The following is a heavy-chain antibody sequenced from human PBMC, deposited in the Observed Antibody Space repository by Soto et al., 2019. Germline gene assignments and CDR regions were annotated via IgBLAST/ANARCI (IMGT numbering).Heavy chain of an antibody. CDR1: GFTFSSYA. J-gene: IGHJ6*02. CDR3: ARSIAAAGTLDYYGMDV. CDR2: ISYDGSNK. Sequence: LRLSCAASGFTFSSYAMHWVRQAPGKGLEWVAVISYDGSNKYYADSVKGRFTISRDNSKNTLYLQMNSLRAEDTAVYYCARSIAAAGTLDYYGMDVWGQGTTVTVSS. D-gene: IGHD6-13*01. V-gene: IGHV3-30-3*01.